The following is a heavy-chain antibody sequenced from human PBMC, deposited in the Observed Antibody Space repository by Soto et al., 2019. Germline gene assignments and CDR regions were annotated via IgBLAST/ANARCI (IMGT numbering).Heavy chain of an antibody. V-gene: IGHV1-18*04. CDR2: ISAYNGNT. CDR3: ARGITYSSSSPYYFDY. J-gene: IGHJ4*02. CDR1: GYTFPSYG. D-gene: IGHD6-6*01. Sequence: ASVKVSCKASGYTFPSYGISWVRQAPGQGLEWMGWISAYNGNTNYAQKLQGRVTMTTDTSTSTAYMELRSLRSDDTAVYYCARGITYSSSSPYYFDYWGQGTLVTVSS.